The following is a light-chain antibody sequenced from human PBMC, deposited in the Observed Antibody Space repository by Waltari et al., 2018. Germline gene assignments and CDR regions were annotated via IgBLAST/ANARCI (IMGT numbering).Light chain of an antibody. CDR3: QESYSSPRGA. CDR2: AAS. J-gene: IGKJ2*01. CDR1: QGISSY. Sequence: AIRMTQSPSSPSASTGDRVTITWRASQGISSYLAWYQQKPGKAPKLLIYAASTLQNGVPSRFSGSGSGTDFTLTISCLQSEDFATYYCQESYSSPRGAFGQGTKLEIK. V-gene: IGKV1-8*01.